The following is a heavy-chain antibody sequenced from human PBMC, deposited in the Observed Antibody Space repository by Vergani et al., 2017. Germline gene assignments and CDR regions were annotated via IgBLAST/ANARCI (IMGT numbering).Heavy chain of an antibody. CDR2: IYPGDSDS. V-gene: IGHV5-51*03. CDR3: ARRGRSITGTTSDGMDV. D-gene: IGHD1-7*01. CDR1: GYSFISYW. Sequence: EVQLVQSGAEVKKPGESLKISCKGSGYSFISYWIGWVRQMPGKGLEWMGIIYPGDSDSRYSPSFQGQVTISADKSISTAYLQWSSLKASDTAMYYCARRGRSITGTTSDGMDVWGQGTTVTVSS. J-gene: IGHJ6*02.